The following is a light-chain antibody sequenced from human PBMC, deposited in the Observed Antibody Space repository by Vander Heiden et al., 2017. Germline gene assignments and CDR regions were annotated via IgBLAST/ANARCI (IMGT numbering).Light chain of an antibody. J-gene: IGKJ3*01. V-gene: IGKV1-9*01. CDR2: DAS. CDR3: QQFKSYPLT. Sequence: DIQFTQSPSFLSASVGDRVTITCRASQDISNKLAWYQQKPGKAPKVLLYDASTLQSGVTARFSGSGSGTEFALTINSLQPEDFASYSCQQFKSYPLTFGHGTKVDIK. CDR1: QDISNK.